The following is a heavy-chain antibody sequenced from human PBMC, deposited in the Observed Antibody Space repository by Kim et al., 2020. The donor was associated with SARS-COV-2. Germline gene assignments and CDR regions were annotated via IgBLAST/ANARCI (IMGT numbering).Heavy chain of an antibody. D-gene: IGHD6-13*01. Sequence: GGSLRLSCAASGFTFSSYSMNWVRQAPGKGLEWVSSISSGSSYKYYADSMKGRFTISRDNTKNSLYLQMNSLRAEDTAVYYCARDASAAAGFFDYWGQGTLVTVSS. CDR1: GFTFSSYS. V-gene: IGHV3-21*01. CDR3: ARDASAAAGFFDY. CDR2: ISSGSSYK. J-gene: IGHJ4*02.